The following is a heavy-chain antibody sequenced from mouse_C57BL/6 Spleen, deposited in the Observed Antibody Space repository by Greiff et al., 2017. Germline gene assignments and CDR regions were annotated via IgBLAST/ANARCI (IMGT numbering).Heavy chain of an antibody. CDR2: IDPSDSYT. Sequence: QVQLQQPGAELVMPGASVKLSCKASGYTFTSYWMHWVKQRPGQGLEWIGEIDPSDSYTNYNQKFKGKSTLTVDKSSSTAYMQLSSLTSEDSAVYYCAAGGSGYGGFAYWGQGTLVTVSA. D-gene: IGHD3-2*02. J-gene: IGHJ3*01. CDR1: GYTFTSYW. CDR3: AAGGSGYGGFAY. V-gene: IGHV1-69*01.